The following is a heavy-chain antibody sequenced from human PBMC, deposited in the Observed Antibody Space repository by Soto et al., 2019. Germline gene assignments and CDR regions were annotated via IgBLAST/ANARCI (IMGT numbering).Heavy chain of an antibody. Sequence: EVQLVESGGGLVKPGGSLRLSCAASGFTFSNAWMNWVRQAPGKGLEWVGRIKSKTDGGTTDYAAPVKGRFTISRDDSKNTLYLQMNSLKTEVTAVYYCTTDLPYYDFWSGYYGLDYWGQGTLVTVSS. CDR1: GFTFSNAW. V-gene: IGHV3-15*07. J-gene: IGHJ4*02. D-gene: IGHD3-3*01. CDR3: TTDLPYYDFWSGYYGLDY. CDR2: IKSKTDGGTT.